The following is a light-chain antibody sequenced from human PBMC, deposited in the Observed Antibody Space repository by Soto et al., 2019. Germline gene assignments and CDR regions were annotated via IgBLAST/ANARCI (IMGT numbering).Light chain of an antibody. CDR3: SSHTSSSIWV. Sequence: QSALTQPASVSGSPGQSITISCTGPSSDVGDYNFVSWYQQLPGKAPKLMIYEVSHRPSGVSNRFSGSKSGNTASLIISGLLAEDEAHYYCSSHTSSSIWVFGGGTKLTVL. V-gene: IGLV2-14*03. CDR2: EVS. J-gene: IGLJ3*02. CDR1: SSDVGDYNF.